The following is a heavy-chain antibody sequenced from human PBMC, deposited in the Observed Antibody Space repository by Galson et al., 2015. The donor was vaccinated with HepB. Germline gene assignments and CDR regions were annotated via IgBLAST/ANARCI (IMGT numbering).Heavy chain of an antibody. J-gene: IGHJ4*02. Sequence: SLRLSCAASGFTFSSYAMHWVRQAPGKGLEYVSAISSNGGSTYYADSVKGRFTISRDNSKNTLYLQMSSLRAEDTAVYYCVKRWDNWNDGAFDYWGQGTLVTVSS. D-gene: IGHD1-20*01. CDR2: ISSNGGST. CDR3: VKRWDNWNDGAFDY. V-gene: IGHV3-64D*06. CDR1: GFTFSSYA.